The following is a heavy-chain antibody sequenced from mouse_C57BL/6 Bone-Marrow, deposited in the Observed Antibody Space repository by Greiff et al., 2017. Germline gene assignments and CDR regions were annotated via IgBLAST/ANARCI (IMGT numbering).Heavy chain of an antibody. CDR3: ARVYYYGHYFDY. D-gene: IGHD1-1*01. V-gene: IGHV7-3*01. CDR2: IRNKANGYTT. CDR1: GFTFTDYY. J-gene: IGHJ2*01. Sequence: EVQRVESGGGLVQPGGSLSLSCAASGFTFTDYYMSWVRQPPGKALEWLGFIRNKANGYTTEYSASVKGRFTISRDNSQSILYLQMHALRAEDSATYYCARVYYYGHYFDYWGQGTTLTVSS.